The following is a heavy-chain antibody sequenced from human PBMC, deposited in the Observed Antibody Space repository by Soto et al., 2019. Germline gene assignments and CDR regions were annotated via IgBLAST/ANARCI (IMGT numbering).Heavy chain of an antibody. CDR3: AGGTGRSVAGKFDH. D-gene: IGHD6-19*01. J-gene: IGHJ4*02. CDR2: INYSGTT. CDR1: GYSISGFY. V-gene: IGHV4-59*01. Sequence: ETLSLTCTVSGYSISGFYWSWIRQTPGQGLEWIGYINYSGTTNSNPSLKSRVSISVDTSKSQFSLKLSSVTAADTAVYYCAGGTGRSVAGKFDHWGQGTLVTVSS.